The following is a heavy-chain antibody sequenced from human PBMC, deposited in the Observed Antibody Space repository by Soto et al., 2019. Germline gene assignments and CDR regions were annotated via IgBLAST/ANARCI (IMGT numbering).Heavy chain of an antibody. V-gene: IGHV3-23*01. D-gene: IGHD6-19*01. CDR2: IGGSGAGT. J-gene: IGHJ4*02. CDR1: GFTFSSYA. CDR3: ARGGGIAVAGTHLDY. Sequence: EVQLLESGGGLVQPGGSLRLSCAASGFTFSSYAMSWVRQAPGKGLEWVSGIGGSGAGTNYADSVKGRFTISRENSKNTLYLQMSRLRAEDTAVYYCARGGGIAVAGTHLDYWGQGTLVTVSS.